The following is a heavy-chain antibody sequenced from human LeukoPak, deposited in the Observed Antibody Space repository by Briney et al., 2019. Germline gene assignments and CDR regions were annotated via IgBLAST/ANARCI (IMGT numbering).Heavy chain of an antibody. CDR1: VYTFTFYT. V-gene: IGHV1-2*02. CDR3: TIDYFDSSGSYYFYY. D-gene: IGHD3-22*01. J-gene: IGHJ4*02. Sequence: ASVTVSFTCSVYTFTFYTMHWLGQAPGQGREGMGWINPNSGGTKYVQKFQGRVTMTRDTAINKAYMELSRLLSADTLAYDCTIDYFDSSGSYYFYYCGQGTLVTVSS. CDR2: INPNSGGT.